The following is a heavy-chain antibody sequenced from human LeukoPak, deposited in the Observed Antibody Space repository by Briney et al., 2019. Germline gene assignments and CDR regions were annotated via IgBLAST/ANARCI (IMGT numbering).Heavy chain of an antibody. D-gene: IGHD6-13*01. CDR1: GYTFTGYY. CDR3: ARDEASIIAAADI. Sequence: ASVKVSCKASGYTFTGYYMHWVRQAPGRGLEWMGRINPNSGGTNYAQKFQGRVTMTRDTSISTAYMELSRLRSDDTAVYYCARDEASIIAAADIWGQGTLVTVSS. J-gene: IGHJ4*02. V-gene: IGHV1-2*06. CDR2: INPNSGGT.